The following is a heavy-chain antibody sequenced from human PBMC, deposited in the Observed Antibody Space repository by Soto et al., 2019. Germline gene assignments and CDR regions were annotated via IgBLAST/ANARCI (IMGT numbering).Heavy chain of an antibody. D-gene: IGHD3-22*01. CDR3: AREGLYDSSVHYFDY. CDR2: ISYDGSNE. V-gene: IGHV3-30-3*01. J-gene: IGHJ4*02. Sequence: RLSCAASGVTFKIYAMHLVRQAPFKGLEWVAVISYDGSNEYYADSVKGRFTISRDNSKNTLYLQMNSLRAEDAAVYYCAREGLYDSSVHYFDYCGQGTPVTFYS. CDR1: GVTFKIYA.